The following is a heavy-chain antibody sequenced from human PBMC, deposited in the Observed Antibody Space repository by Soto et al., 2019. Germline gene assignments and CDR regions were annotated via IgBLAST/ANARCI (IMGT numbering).Heavy chain of an antibody. CDR2: IYWDDEK. CDR1: GFSLTTSGVG. V-gene: IGHV2-5*02. J-gene: IGHJ3*02. D-gene: IGHD6-6*01. Sequence: QSNLKESGPTLVKPTQTLTLTCTFSGFSLTTSGVGVGWIRQPPGKALEGLALIYWDDEKRYSPSLQSRLTITQDTSKSTVDVTVTNMNPAELGTYSCAQRLYASSDDAFDMWGQGKMVYASS. CDR3: AQRLYASSDDAFDM.